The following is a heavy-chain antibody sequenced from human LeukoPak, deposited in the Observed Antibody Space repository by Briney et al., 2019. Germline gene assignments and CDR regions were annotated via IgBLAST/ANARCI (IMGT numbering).Heavy chain of an antibody. J-gene: IGHJ4*02. CDR3: ARDGGYEGLDY. CDR2: IYTSGSS. V-gene: IGHV4-61*02. CDR1: GGSISSGSYY. Sequence: SETLSLTCTVSGGSISSGSYYWSWIRQPAGEGLEWIGRIYTSGSSSYNPSLKSRVTISVDTSKNQFSLKLNSVTAADTAVYYCARDGGYEGLDYWGQGTLVTVSS. D-gene: IGHD3-16*01.